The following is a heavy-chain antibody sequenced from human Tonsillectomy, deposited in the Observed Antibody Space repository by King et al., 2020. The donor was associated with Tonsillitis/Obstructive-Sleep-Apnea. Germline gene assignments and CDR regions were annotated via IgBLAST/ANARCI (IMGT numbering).Heavy chain of an antibody. Sequence: VQLVESGGGLVQPGGSLRLSCAASGFTFTYYAMSWVRQAPGKGLEWVSAISGSGGSTYYADSVKGRFTVSRDNSKNTLYLQMNSLTAEDTALYYCAKNATGGIAAAGYYWGQGTLVTVSS. V-gene: IGHV3-23*04. D-gene: IGHD6-13*01. J-gene: IGHJ4*02. CDR1: GFTFTYYA. CDR2: ISGSGGST. CDR3: AKNATGGIAAAGYY.